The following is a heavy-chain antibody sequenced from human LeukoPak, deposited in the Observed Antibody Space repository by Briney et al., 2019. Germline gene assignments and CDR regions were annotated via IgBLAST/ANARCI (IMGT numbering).Heavy chain of an antibody. V-gene: IGHV3-64*01. Sequence: PGGSLRLSCAASGFTFSSYAMHWVRQAPGKGLEYVSAISSNGGSTYHANSVKGRFTISRDNSKNTLYLQMGSLRADDMAVYYCARAPRGAVAGYYFDYWGQGTLVTVSS. CDR2: ISSNGGST. J-gene: IGHJ4*02. D-gene: IGHD6-19*01. CDR3: ARAPRGAVAGYYFDY. CDR1: GFTFSSYA.